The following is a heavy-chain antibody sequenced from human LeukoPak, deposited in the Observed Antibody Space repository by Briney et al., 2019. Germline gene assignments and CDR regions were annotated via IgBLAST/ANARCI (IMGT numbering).Heavy chain of an antibody. D-gene: IGHD1-26*01. CDR3: TVTSPLVGATHYYYYMDV. J-gene: IGHJ6*03. CDR2: IIPIFDTA. V-gene: IGHV1-69*13. CDR1: GGTFSSYS. Sequence: ASVKVSCKASGGTFSSYSITWVRQAPGQGLEWMGGIIPIFDTANYAQKFQGRVTITADESTSTAYMELSSLRSDDTALYYCTVTSPLVGATHYYYYMDVWGTGTTVTVSS.